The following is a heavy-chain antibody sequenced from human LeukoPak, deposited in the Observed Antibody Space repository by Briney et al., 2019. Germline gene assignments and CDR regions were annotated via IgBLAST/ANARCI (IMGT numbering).Heavy chain of an antibody. J-gene: IGHJ4*02. V-gene: IGHV3-23*01. CDR2: ISGSGGST. Sequence: ETLSLTCAVYGGSFSGYYWSWVRQAPGKGLEWVSGISGSGGSTYYADSVKGRFTISRDNSKNTLYVQMNSLRAEDTAVYYCAKDLYLYCSSTNCYFDYWGQGALVTVSS. CDR1: GGSFSGYY. D-gene: IGHD2-2*01. CDR3: AKDLYLYCSSTNCYFDY.